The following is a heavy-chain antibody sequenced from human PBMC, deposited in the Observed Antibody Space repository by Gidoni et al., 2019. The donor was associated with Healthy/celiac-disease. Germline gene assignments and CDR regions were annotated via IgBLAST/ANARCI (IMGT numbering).Heavy chain of an antibody. D-gene: IGHD6-19*01. Sequence: QVQLVQSGAEVKKPGSSVRVSCKASGCTFSSYAISWVRQAPGQGLEWMGGVIPIFGTANYAQKFQGRVTITADESTSTAYMELSSLRSEDTAVYYCAGSPGIAVVTPENWGQGTLVTVSS. J-gene: IGHJ4*02. V-gene: IGHV1-69*01. CDR3: AGSPGIAVVTPEN. CDR2: VIPIFGTA. CDR1: GCTFSSYA.